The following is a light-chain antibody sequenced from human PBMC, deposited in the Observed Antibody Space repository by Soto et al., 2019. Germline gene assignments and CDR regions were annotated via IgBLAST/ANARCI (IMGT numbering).Light chain of an antibody. V-gene: IGKV3-20*01. CDR3: QQYDNSPWT. CDR1: QSVSGSY. CDR2: GAS. J-gene: IGKJ1*01. Sequence: EIVLTQSPGTLSLSPGERATLSCRASQSVSGSYLAWYQQKPGQAPRLLMYGASSRATDIPDRFSGSGSGTDFTLTISRLEPEDFALYYCQQYDNSPWTFGQGTKVEIK.